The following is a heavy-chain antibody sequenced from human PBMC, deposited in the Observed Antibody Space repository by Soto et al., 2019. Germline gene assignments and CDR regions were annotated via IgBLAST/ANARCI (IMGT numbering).Heavy chain of an antibody. CDR1: GGSFSGYY. CDR2: INHSGST. Sequence: SETLSLTCAFYGGSFSGYYWSWIRQPPGKGLEWIGEINHSGSTNYNPSLKSRVTISVDTSKNQFSLKLSSVTAADTAVYYCARGFTIFGVVTVGMDVWGQGTTVTVSS. J-gene: IGHJ6*02. D-gene: IGHD3-3*01. CDR3: ARGFTIFGVVTVGMDV. V-gene: IGHV4-34*01.